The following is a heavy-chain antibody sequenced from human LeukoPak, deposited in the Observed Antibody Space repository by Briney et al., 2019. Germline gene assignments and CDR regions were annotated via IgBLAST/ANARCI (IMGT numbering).Heavy chain of an antibody. V-gene: IGHV3-23*01. D-gene: IGHD2-2*01. Sequence: GGSLRLSCAASGFTSSDYTMNWVRQAPGKGLEWVSGISVSDDSTYYADSVKGRFTISRDTSKNTVYLQMNSLRAEDTAVYYCARLVVPAAYFDYWGQGTLVTVSS. CDR3: ARLVVPAAYFDY. CDR1: GFTSSDYT. CDR2: ISVSDDST. J-gene: IGHJ4*02.